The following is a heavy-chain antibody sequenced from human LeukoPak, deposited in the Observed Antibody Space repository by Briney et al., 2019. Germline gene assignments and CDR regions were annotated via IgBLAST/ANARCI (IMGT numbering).Heavy chain of an antibody. J-gene: IGHJ4*02. CDR1: GFTFSSYG. Sequence: EGSLRLSCAASGFTFSSYGMSWVRQAPGKGLEWVSAISGSGGSTYYADSVKGRFTISRDNSKNTLYLQMNSLRAEDTAVYYCAKARYSYGPNYFDYWGQGTLVTVSS. CDR2: ISGSGGST. D-gene: IGHD5-18*01. V-gene: IGHV3-23*01. CDR3: AKARYSYGPNYFDY.